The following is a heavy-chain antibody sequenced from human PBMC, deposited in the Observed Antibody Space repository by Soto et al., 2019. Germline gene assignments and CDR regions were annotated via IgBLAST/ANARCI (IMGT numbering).Heavy chain of an antibody. CDR3: TRDPWELGDYYYYYGMDV. V-gene: IGHV3-49*04. D-gene: IGHD1-26*01. J-gene: IGHJ6*02. CDR2: IRSKAYGGTT. Sequence: GGSLRLSCTASGFTFGDYAMSWVRQAPGKGLGWVGFIRSKAYGGTTEYAASVKGRFTISRDDSKSIAYLQMNSLKTEDTAVYYCTRDPWELGDYYYYYGMDVWGQGTTVTVSS. CDR1: GFTFGDYA.